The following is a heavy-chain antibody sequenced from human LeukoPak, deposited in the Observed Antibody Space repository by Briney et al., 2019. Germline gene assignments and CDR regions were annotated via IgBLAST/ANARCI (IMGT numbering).Heavy chain of an antibody. J-gene: IGHJ5*02. Sequence: GASVKVSCKASGGTFSSYAISWVRRAPGQGLEWMGRIIPILGIANYAQKFQGRVTITADKSTSTAYMELSSLRSEDTAVYYCARSPGYCTNGVCYNNWFDPWGQGTLVTVSS. CDR2: IIPILGIA. CDR1: GGTFSSYA. CDR3: ARSPGYCTNGVCYNNWFDP. D-gene: IGHD2-8*01. V-gene: IGHV1-69*04.